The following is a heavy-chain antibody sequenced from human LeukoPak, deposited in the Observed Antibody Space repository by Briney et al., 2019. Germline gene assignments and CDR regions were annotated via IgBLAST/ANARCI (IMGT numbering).Heavy chain of an antibody. J-gene: IGHJ4*02. Sequence: PGGSLRLSCAASGFTFSSYWMHWVRQAPGKGLVWVSRINSDGSSTSYADSVKGRFTISRDNAKNTLYLQMNSLRAEDTALYYCARVGYYYDSSGYYYPYYFDYWGQGTLVTVSS. V-gene: IGHV3-74*01. CDR2: INSDGSST. D-gene: IGHD3-22*01. CDR1: GFTFSSYW. CDR3: ARVGYYYDSSGYYYPYYFDY.